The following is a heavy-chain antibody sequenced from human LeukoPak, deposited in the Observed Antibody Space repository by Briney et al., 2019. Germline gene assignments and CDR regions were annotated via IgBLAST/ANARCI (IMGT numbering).Heavy chain of an antibody. CDR1: GFTFSSYW. V-gene: IGHV3-7*01. J-gene: IGHJ3*02. D-gene: IGHD3-10*01. CDR2: IKQDGSEK. Sequence: GGSLRLSCAASGFTFSSYWMSWVRQAPGKGLEWVANIKQDGSEKYYVDSVKGRFTISRDNAKNSLYLQMNSLRAEDTAVYYCARHYWRSGRLEDALDIWGHGTMVTVSS. CDR3: ARHYWRSGRLEDALDI.